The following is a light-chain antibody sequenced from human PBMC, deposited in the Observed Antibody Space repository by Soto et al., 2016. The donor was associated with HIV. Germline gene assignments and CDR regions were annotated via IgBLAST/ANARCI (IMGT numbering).Light chain of an antibody. CDR3: QQYDTYPYT. V-gene: IGKV1-5*03. CDR1: QSVTTW. J-gene: IGKJ2*01. CDR2: KAS. Sequence: DIQMTQSPSTLSASVGDRVIITCRASQSVTTWLAWYQQKPGKAPKLLIYKASNLESGVPSRFSGSGSGTDFTLTITSLQPDDFASYFCQQYDTYPYTFGQGTKVEIK.